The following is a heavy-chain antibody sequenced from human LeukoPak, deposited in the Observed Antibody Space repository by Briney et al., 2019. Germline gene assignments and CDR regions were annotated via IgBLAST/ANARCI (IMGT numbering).Heavy chain of an antibody. J-gene: IGHJ4*02. CDR3: ARFRRDGYPFDY. V-gene: IGHV4-59*01. CDR2: IYYIGST. CDR1: GVSISSYY. D-gene: IGHD5-24*01. Sequence: SETLSLTCTVSGVSISSYYWSWIRQPPGKRLEWIGYIYYIGSTNYNPSLKSRVTISVDTSKNQFSLKLSSVTAADTAVYYFARFRRDGYPFDYWGQGTLVTVSS.